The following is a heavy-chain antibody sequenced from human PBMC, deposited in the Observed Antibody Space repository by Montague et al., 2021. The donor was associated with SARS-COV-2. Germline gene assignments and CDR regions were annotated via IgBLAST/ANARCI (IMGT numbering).Heavy chain of an antibody. Sequence: SETLSLTCEVSGGSISSYYWSWIRQSPGKGLEWIGYVHYTGSTKYNPSLKTRVTLSLDTPKKHCSLKLKSVTAADTAVYYCARARGGSYYYGMDVWGQGTTVTVSS. CDR2: VHYTGST. D-gene: IGHD2-15*01. J-gene: IGHJ6*02. CDR3: ARARGGSYYYGMDV. CDR1: GGSISSYY. V-gene: IGHV4-59*01.